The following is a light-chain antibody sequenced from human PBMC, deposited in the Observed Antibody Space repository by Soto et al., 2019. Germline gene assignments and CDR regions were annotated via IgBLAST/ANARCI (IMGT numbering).Light chain of an antibody. Sequence: DIPMTQSPSSVSPSVGDRVTITCRASQGISSWLPWYQQKPGKAPKLLIYAAPSLQCGVPSRFSGSRSGTEFPVTISGLQPEYFATSYCQHANSFPPYTFGQGTKLEIK. V-gene: IGKV1-12*01. CDR2: AAP. CDR3: QHANSFPPYT. J-gene: IGKJ2*01. CDR1: QGISSW.